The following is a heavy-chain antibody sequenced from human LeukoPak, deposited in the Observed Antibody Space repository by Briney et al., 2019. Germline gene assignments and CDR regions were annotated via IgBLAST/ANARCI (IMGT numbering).Heavy chain of an antibody. J-gene: IGHJ4*02. CDR3: ANGARTLDY. CDR2: IRYDGNNK. V-gene: IGHV3-30*02. Sequence: GGSLRLSCAASGFTFSSYGMHWVRQAPGKGLEWVAFIRYDGNNKYYADSVKGRFTISSDNSKNTLYLQMNTLRAEDTAVYYCANGARTLDYWGQGTLVTVSS. D-gene: IGHD1-26*01. CDR1: GFTFSSYG.